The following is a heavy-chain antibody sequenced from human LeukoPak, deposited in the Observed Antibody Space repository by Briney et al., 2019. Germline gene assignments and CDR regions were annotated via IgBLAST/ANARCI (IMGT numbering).Heavy chain of an antibody. CDR1: GGSIRSSSYY. Sequence: SETLSLTCTVSGGSIRSSSYYWGWIRQPPGKGLEWIGYIYYSGSTNYNPSLKSRVTISVDTSKNQFSLKLSSVTAADTAVYYCAREGSSSPEPLFDYWGQGTLVTVSS. J-gene: IGHJ4*02. D-gene: IGHD6-13*01. V-gene: IGHV4-61*01. CDR3: AREGSSSPEPLFDY. CDR2: IYYSGST.